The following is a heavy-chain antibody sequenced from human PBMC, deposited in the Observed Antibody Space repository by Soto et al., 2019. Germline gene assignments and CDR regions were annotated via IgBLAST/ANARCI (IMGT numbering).Heavy chain of an antibody. CDR1: GGTFRRY. CDR3: ATNTSGYFPD. CDR2: IIDMYCTA. Sequence: QVQLVQSGAEVKKPGSSMKVSCKASGGTFRRYISWVRQAHGQDLEWMGGIIDMYCTANYAQKFQGRVTIPADEFTSTAYMELSSLEPDDTDVYYCATNTSGYFPDWGQGTLVTVSS. D-gene: IGHD3-22*01. V-gene: IGHV1-69*01. J-gene: IGHJ4*02.